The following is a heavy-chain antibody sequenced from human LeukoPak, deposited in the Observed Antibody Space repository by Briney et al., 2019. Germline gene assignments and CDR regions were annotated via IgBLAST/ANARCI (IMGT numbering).Heavy chain of an antibody. J-gene: IGHJ4*02. V-gene: IGHV3-74*01. CDR1: GFTFSSYW. D-gene: IGHD3-10*01. CDR3: ASRSQGVEN. Sequence: PGGSLRLSCAASGFTFSSYWMHWVRQAPGKGLAWVSRINSDGSSTNYADSVKGRFSISRDNAKNTLYLQMNSLRAEDTAVYYCASRSQGVENWGQGTLVTVSS. CDR2: INSDGSST.